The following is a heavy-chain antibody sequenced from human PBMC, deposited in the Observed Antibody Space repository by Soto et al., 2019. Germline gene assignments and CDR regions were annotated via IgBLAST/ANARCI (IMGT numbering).Heavy chain of an antibody. J-gene: IGHJ4*02. CDR2: IVPIYRTA. CDR3: VRGSPPKSTSS. D-gene: IGHD2-2*01. V-gene: IGHV1-69*13. CDR1: GGTFSSYG. Sequence: ASVKVSCKASGGTFSSYGINWVRQAPGQGLEWVGGIVPIYRTADYAQKFQGRVTITADESPRTAYMELRSLKSEDTAVYYCVRGSPPKSTSSWGQGTLVTVSS.